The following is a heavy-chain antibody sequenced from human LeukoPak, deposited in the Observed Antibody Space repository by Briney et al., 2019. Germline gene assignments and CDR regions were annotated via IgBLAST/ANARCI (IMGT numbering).Heavy chain of an antibody. CDR3: ARDPQYCSGGSCYSFDY. CDR1: GFTFSSYA. J-gene: IGHJ4*02. CDR2: ISGSSSDI. D-gene: IGHD2-15*01. V-gene: IGHV3-21*01. Sequence: PGGSLRLSCAASGFTFSSYAMSWVRQAPGKGLEWVSAISGSSSDIYYADSVKGRFTISRDNAKSSLYLQMNSLRAEDTAVYYCARDPQYCSGGSCYSFDYWGQGTLVTVSS.